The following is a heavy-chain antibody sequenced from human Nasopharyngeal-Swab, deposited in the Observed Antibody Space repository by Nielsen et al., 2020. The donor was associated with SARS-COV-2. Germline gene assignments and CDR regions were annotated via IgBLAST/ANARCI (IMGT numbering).Heavy chain of an antibody. V-gene: IGHV3-7*01. D-gene: IGHD3-22*01. Sequence: GESLKISCAASGFTFGNYWMSWVRQAPGKRPEWVANIKEDGSEKDYVDSVKGRFTISRDNAKNSLYLEMNSLRAEDTAVYYCLRGDRRDYWGPGTLVSVSS. CDR1: GFTFGNYW. CDR3: LRGDRRDY. CDR2: IKEDGSEK. J-gene: IGHJ4*02.